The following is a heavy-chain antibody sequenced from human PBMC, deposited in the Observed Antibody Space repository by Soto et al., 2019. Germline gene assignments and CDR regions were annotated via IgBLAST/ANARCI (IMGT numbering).Heavy chain of an antibody. D-gene: IGHD5-18*01. V-gene: IGHV5-51*01. Sequence: GESLKISCKGSGYSFTSYWSGWVRQMPGKGLEWMGIIYPGDSDTRYSPSFQGQVTISADKSISTAYLQWSSLKASDTAMYYCARTSAGYRYGQYYGKVVRGIGTTDTVS. CDR1: GYSFTSYW. J-gene: IGHJ6*04. CDR2: IYPGDSDT. CDR3: ARTSAGYRYGQYYGKVV.